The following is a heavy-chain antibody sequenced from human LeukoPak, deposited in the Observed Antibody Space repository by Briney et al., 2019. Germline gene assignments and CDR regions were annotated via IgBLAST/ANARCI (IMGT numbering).Heavy chain of an antibody. CDR1: GDSVSSNSAA. CDR2: KYHRSKWYN. V-gene: IGHV6-1*01. CDR3: ARGGYYGYNRPFDY. D-gene: IGHD5-24*01. J-gene: IGHJ4*02. Sequence: SQTLSLTCAFSGDSVSSNSAAWTWIRQSPSRGLEWLGRKYHRSKWYNEYAVSVKSRITINPDTSKNQFSRQLNSVTPEETAVYYCARGGYYGYNRPFDYWGQGTLVTVSS.